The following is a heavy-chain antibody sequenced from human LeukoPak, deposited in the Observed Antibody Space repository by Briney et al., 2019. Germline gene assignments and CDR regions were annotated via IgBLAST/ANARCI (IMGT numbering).Heavy chain of an antibody. V-gene: IGHV3-7*01. Sequence: GGSLRLSCEVSGFTFSYYMMTWVRQAPGEGLEWLANMRTDGSVPSYVDSVKGRFTISRDNAKSSLYLQMNNLRVEDTAVYYCARDKDFTIDYWGQGTLVTVSS. J-gene: IGHJ4*02. CDR3: ARDKDFTIDY. CDR1: GFTFSYYM. D-gene: IGHD3-10*01. CDR2: MRTDGSVP.